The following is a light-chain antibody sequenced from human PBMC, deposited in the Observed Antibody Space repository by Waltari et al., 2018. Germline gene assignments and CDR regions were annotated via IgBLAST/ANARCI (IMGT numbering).Light chain of an antibody. Sequence: SYELTQPPSVSVSPGQTASITCSGDKLGDKYACWYQQKPGQSPVLVIYQDSKRPSGIPEQFSGSTSAKPATLTIIGPQPMDYADYYCQAWDSSTAHVVFGGGTKLTVL. V-gene: IGLV3-1*01. CDR3: QAWDSSTAHVV. J-gene: IGLJ2*01. CDR1: KLGDKY. CDR2: QDS.